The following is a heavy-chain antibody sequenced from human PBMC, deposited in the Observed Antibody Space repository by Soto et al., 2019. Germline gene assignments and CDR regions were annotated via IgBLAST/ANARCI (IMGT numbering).Heavy chain of an antibody. CDR1: GYTFTSYG. D-gene: IGHD3-9*01. CDR3: ARVEHYDILTGYFVY. V-gene: IGHV1-18*01. CDR2: ISAYNGNT. Sequence: ASVKVSCKASGYTFTSYGISWVRQAPGQGLEWMGWISAYNGNTNYAQKLQGRVTMTTDTSTSTAYMELRSLRSDDTAVYYCARVEHYDILTGYFVYWGQGTLVTVSS. J-gene: IGHJ4*02.